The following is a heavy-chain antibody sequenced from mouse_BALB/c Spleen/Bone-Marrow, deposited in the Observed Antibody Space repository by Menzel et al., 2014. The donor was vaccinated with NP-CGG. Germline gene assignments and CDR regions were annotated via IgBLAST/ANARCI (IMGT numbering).Heavy chain of an antibody. V-gene: IGHV1-4*01. D-gene: IGHD4-1*01. Sequence: VKLQESEAELARPGASVKMSCKASGYTFTTYTMHWVKQRPGQGLEWTGYINPSSGYTNYNQKFKDTATLTADKSSSTAYLQLSSLTSEDSAVYYCARWELGGFDYWGQGTTLTVSS. CDR1: GYTFTTYT. J-gene: IGHJ2*01. CDR2: INPSSGYT. CDR3: ARWELGGFDY.